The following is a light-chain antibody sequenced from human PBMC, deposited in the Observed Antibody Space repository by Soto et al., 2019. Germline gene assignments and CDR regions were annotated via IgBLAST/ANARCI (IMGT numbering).Light chain of an antibody. Sequence: EIVLTQSPCTRSLYPLEIATLAYMASQSVSNNYLAWYQQKPGQAPRLLIYGASNMATGIPDRFSGSGSGTDFTLTSSRLEPDDCAVYYCQQYGISGTFGQGTKVDI. CDR3: QQYGISGT. V-gene: IGKV3-20*01. CDR2: GAS. J-gene: IGKJ1*01. CDR1: QSVSNNY.